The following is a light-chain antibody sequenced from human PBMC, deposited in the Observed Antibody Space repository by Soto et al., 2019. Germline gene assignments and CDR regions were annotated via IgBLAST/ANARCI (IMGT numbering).Light chain of an antibody. CDR2: AES. J-gene: IGKJ3*01. CDR1: QGISNY. CDR3: QQYNSAPFT. V-gene: IGKV1-27*01. Sequence: DIQMAQSPSSLSASVGDRVTITCRASQGISNYLAWYQQKPGKVPKLLIYAESTLQSGVPSRFSGSGSGTDFTLTITSLQPADVATYYCQQYNSAPFTFGPGTEVDIK.